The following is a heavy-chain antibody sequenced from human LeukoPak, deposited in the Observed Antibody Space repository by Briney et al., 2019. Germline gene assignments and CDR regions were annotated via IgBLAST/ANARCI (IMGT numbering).Heavy chain of an antibody. J-gene: IGHJ3*02. D-gene: IGHD1-1*01. CDR3: ARKGPAGTNAFDI. Sequence: ASLKVSCKASGGTFSSYAISWVRQAPGQGLEWMGGIIPIFGTANYAQKFQGRVTITTDESTSTAYMELSSLRSEDTAVYYCARKGPAGTNAFDIWGQGTMVTVSS. CDR2: IIPIFGTA. CDR1: GGTFSSYA. V-gene: IGHV1-69*05.